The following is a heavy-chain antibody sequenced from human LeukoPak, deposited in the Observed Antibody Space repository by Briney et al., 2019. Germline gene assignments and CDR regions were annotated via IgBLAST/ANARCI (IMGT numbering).Heavy chain of an antibody. CDR1: GFTFSSYG. V-gene: IGHV3-33*01. D-gene: IGHD3-9*01. J-gene: IGHJ4*02. Sequence: GGSLRLSCAASGFTFSSYGMHWVRQAPGKGLEWVAVIWYDGSNKYYADSVKGRFTISRDNSKNTLYLQMNSLRAEDTAVYYCARVKVRYFDWAPIDYWGRGTLVTVSS. CDR2: IWYDGSNK. CDR3: ARVKVRYFDWAPIDY.